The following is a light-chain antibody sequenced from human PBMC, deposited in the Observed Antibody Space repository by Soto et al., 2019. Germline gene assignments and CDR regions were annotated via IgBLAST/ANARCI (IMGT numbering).Light chain of an antibody. J-gene: IGKJ1*01. V-gene: IGKV3-20*01. Sequence: EIVMTQSPATLSVSPGERATLSCRASQSVSSNLACYQQKPGQAPRLLLYRGSSRPSGIPDRLSGSGSGTDFTLTISRLEPEDFAVYYCQQYGSSPTFGQGTKVDIK. CDR3: QQYGSSPT. CDR1: QSVSSN. CDR2: RGS.